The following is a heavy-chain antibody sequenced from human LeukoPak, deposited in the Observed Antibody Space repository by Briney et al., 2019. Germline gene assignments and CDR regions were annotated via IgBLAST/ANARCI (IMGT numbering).Heavy chain of an antibody. D-gene: IGHD6-19*01. V-gene: IGHV1-2*02. CDR1: GYTFTTYY. Sequence: ASVKVSCKASGYTFTTYYMHWVRQAPGQGLEWMGIINPSGGGTSYAQKFQGRVTMTRDTSISTAYMELSRLRSDDTAVYYCARNMGIAVAGTRYYYYYMDVWGKGTTVTVSS. CDR3: ARNMGIAVAGTRYYYYYMDV. CDR2: INPSGGGT. J-gene: IGHJ6*03.